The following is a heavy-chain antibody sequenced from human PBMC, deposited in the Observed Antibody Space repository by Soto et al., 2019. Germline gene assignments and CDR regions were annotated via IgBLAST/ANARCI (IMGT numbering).Heavy chain of an antibody. V-gene: IGHV3-21*01. Sequence: GGSLRLSCAASGFTFRSYSMNWVRQAPGKGLEWVSSISSSSSYIYYADSVKCRFTISRDNAKNSPYLKMHSLRAEDTAVYYWARDSRSSTAQRPSGCWGQGTLVTVSS. CDR1: GFTFRSYS. J-gene: IGHJ4*02. CDR2: ISSSSSYI. D-gene: IGHD6-25*01. CDR3: ARDSRSSTAQRPSGC.